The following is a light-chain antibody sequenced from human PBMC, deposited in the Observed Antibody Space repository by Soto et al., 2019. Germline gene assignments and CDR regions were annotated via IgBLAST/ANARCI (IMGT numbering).Light chain of an antibody. J-gene: IGLJ1*01. Sequence: QSALTQPASVSGSPGQSITISCTGTSSDVGGYNYVSWYQQHPGKAPKLMIYDDSNRPSGVSNRFSGSKSGNTASLTISWLQAEDEADYYCSSYTSSSTPYVFGTGTKVTVL. CDR3: SSYTSSSTPYV. V-gene: IGLV2-14*01. CDR1: SSDVGGYNY. CDR2: DDS.